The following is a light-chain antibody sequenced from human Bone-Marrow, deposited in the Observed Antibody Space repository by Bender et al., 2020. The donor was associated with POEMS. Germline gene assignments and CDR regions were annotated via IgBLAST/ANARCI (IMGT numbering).Light chain of an antibody. J-gene: IGLJ2*01. CDR1: KLGNQY. CDR3: QAWDSSTAV. V-gene: IGLV3-1*01. CDR2: QDN. Sequence: FDLTQPPSVSVSPGQTARITCSGDKLGNQYSSWYQQKSGQSPALVIYQDNKRPSGIPERFSGSNSGNTATLTISGTQALDEADYYCQAWDSSTAVFGGGTKLTVL.